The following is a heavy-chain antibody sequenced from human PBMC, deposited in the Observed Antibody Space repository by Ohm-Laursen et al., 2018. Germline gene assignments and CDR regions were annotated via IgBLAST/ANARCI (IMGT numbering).Heavy chain of an antibody. Sequence: SLRLSCSASGFTFSSYAMHWVRQAPGKGLEYVSAISSNGGSTYYANSVKGRFTISRDNSKNTLYLQMGSLRAEDMAVYYCARSARAYSSSSSKDYWGQGTLVTVSS. CDR2: ISSNGGST. CDR1: GFTFSSYA. CDR3: ARSARAYSSSSSKDY. J-gene: IGHJ4*02. D-gene: IGHD6-6*01. V-gene: IGHV3-64*01.